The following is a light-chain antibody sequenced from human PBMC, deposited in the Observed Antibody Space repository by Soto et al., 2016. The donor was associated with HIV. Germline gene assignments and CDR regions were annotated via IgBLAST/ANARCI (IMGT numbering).Light chain of an antibody. J-gene: IGLJ2*01. CDR1: NIGSKS. Sequence: SYELTRPPSVSVAPGKTARIACGGNNIGSKSVHWYQQKPGQAPVLVVYDDSDRPSGIPERFSGSNSGNSATLTISRVEAGDEADYFCQVWDSSTNHVVFGRRDQADRP. CDR3: QVWDSSTNHVV. CDR2: DDS. V-gene: IGLV3-21*03.